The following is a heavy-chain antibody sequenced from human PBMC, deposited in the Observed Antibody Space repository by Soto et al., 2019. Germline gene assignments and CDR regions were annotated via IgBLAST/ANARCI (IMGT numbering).Heavy chain of an antibody. CDR3: ARDLDGSGSYYTDY. Sequence: ASVKVSCEASGYTFISYGINWVRQAPGQGLEWMGWISVYNGNTKYAQKFQGRVTMTTDTSTSTAYMELRSLRPDDTAVYYCARDLDGSGSYYTDYWGKGTLVNV. J-gene: IGHJ4*02. V-gene: IGHV1-18*01. CDR1: GYTFISYG. CDR2: ISVYNGNT. D-gene: IGHD3-10*01.